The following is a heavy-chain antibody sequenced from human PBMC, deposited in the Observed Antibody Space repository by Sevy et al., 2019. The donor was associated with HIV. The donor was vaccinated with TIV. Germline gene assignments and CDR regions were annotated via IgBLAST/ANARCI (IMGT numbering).Heavy chain of an antibody. CDR2: ISYDGSNK. V-gene: IGHV3-30*04. J-gene: IGHJ3*02. CDR3: ASVGYDTGAFDI. CDR1: GFTFSSYA. D-gene: IGHD3-22*01. Sequence: GGSLRLSCAASGFTFSSYAMHWVRQAPGMGLEWVAVISYDGSNKYYADSVKGRFTISRDNSKNTLYLQMNSLRAEDTAVYYCASVGYDTGAFDIWGQGTMVTVSS.